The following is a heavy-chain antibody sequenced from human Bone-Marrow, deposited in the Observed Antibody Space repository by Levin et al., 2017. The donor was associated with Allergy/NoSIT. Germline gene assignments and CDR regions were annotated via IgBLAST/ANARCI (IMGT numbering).Heavy chain of an antibody. CDR2: IYWDDDK. J-gene: IGHJ5*02. Sequence: SGPTLVKPTQTLTLTCTFSRFSLTTTGLGVGWIRQPPGKALEWLAVIYWDDDKRYNPSLRSRLTITRDTSKNQVVLKMTNMAHVDTATYFCAHGYSSSSDWFDPWGQGTLVTVSS. CDR1: RFSLTTTGLG. CDR3: AHGYSSSSDWFDP. D-gene: IGHD6-6*01. V-gene: IGHV2-5*02.